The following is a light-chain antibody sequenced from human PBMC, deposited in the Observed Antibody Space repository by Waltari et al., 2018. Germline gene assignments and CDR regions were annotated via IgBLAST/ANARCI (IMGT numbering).Light chain of an antibody. J-gene: IGLJ3*02. CDR2: VNSDGSH. CDR3: QTGGHGTWV. Sequence: QLVLTQSPSASASLGASVKLTCTLSSGHSSNIIPSHQQQPEKGPRYLMKVNSDGSHNKGDEIPDRFSGSSSGAERYLTISSLQSEDEADYYCQTGGHGTWVFGGGTKLTVL. CDR1: SGHSSNI. V-gene: IGLV4-69*01.